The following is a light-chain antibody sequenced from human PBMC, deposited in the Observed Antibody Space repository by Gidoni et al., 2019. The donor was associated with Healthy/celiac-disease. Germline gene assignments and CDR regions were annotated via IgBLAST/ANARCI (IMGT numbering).Light chain of an antibody. CDR2: AAS. J-gene: IGKJ1*01. V-gene: IGKV1-39*01. CDR1: QSISSY. CDR3: QQSYSTPT. Sequence: DIQMTQSPSSLSASVGDRVTITCRASQSISSYLNWYQQKPGNAPKLLIYAASSLQSGVPSRFSGSGSGTDFTLTISSLQPEDFATYYCQQSYSTPTFGQXTKVEIK.